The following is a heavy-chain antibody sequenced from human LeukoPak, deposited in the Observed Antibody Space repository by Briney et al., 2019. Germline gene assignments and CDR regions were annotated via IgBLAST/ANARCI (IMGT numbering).Heavy chain of an antibody. D-gene: IGHD6-13*01. CDR3: ARHPIAAGGAYNWFDP. V-gene: IGHV5-51*01. CDR2: IYPRDSNT. Sequence: GESLKISCKGSGYGSGYSFTSHWIAWVRQMPGKGLEWMGIIYPRDSNTIYSPSFQGQVTISVDTSINTAYPQWISLKASDTAMYYCARHPIAAGGAYNWFDPWGQGTLVTVSS. J-gene: IGHJ5*02. CDR1: GYSFTSHW.